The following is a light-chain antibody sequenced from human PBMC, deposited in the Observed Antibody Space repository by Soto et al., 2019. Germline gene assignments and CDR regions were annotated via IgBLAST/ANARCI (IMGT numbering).Light chain of an antibody. CDR2: GAS. J-gene: IGKJ1*01. Sequence: EIVLTQAPGTLSFSPVERATLFCSASQSVSSISLAWYQQKPGQAPRLLMYGASSRATGIPDRFSGSGSGTDFTLTISRLEPEDSAVYYCPQYCSSSWTFGQGPKVELK. CDR1: QSVSSIS. CDR3: PQYCSSSWT. V-gene: IGKV3-20*01.